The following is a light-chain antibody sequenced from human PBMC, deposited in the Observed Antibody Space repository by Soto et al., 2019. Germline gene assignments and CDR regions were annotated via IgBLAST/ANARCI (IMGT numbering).Light chain of an antibody. CDR3: QQYNNWPRST. CDR1: QNFNSN. V-gene: IGKV3-15*01. CDR2: RAS. Sequence: VMTQSPATLSLSPGERATLSCRASQNFNSNLAWYQQKPGQAPRLFMFRASSRATGVPDRFSGVGSGTEFNLTISSLQSEDFAVYYCQQYNNWPRSTFGGGTRMETK. J-gene: IGKJ4*01.